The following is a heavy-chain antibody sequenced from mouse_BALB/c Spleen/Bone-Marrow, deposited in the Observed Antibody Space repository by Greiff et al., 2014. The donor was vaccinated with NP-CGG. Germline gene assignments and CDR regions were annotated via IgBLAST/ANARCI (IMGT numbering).Heavy chain of an antibody. CDR2: ISYSGSS. CDR3: ARYDYDVGYFDY. J-gene: IGHJ2*01. CDR1: GYSITSDYA. V-gene: IGHV3-2*02. D-gene: IGHD2-4*01. Sequence: EVKLMESGPGLVKPSQSLSLTCTVTGYSITSDYAWSWIRQFPGNKLEWMGYISYSGSSSYNPSLESRISITRDTSKTQFFLQLHSVTTEDTATYYCARYDYDVGYFDYWGQGTTLTVSS.